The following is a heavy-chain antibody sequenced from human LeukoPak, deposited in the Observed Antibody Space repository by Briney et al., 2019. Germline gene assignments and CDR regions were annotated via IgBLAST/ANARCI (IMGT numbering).Heavy chain of an antibody. V-gene: IGHV3-7*01. J-gene: IGHJ4*02. CDR1: GFTFSSYW. D-gene: IGHD4-17*01. Sequence: PGGSLRLSCAASGFTFSSYWMSWVRQAPGKGLEWVAKIKEDGSEEYYVDSVKGRFSISRDNAKNSLYLQMNSLRAEDTAVYYCANYGDYFDYWGQGTLVTVSS. CDR3: ANYGDYFDY. CDR2: IKEDGSEE.